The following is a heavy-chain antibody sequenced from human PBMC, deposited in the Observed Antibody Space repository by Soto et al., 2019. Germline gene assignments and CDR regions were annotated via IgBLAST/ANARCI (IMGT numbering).Heavy chain of an antibody. CDR1: GLTINTYA. D-gene: IGHD1-1*01. CDR3: ANGSPEINWNDFSS. Sequence: WGSLRLSCMPSGLTINTYAMSSVRQAPGKGLEWVSIISVSGGTKCCGGSRRGRVTISRDNSKDTLYLQMNSLRAEDTALYHCANGSPEINWNDFSSWGQGTLVSVAS. V-gene: IGHV3-23*01. CDR2: ISVSGGTK. J-gene: IGHJ4*02.